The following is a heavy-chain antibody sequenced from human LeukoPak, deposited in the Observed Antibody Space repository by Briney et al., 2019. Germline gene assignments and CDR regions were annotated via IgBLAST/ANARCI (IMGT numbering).Heavy chain of an antibody. Sequence: QTGGSLRLSCAASGFTFSSYWMHWVRQAPGKGLVWVSRINSDGSSTSYADSVKGRFTISRDNAKNTLYLQMNSLRAEDTAVYYCARHIAAAGPGFDYWGQGTLVTVSS. CDR2: INSDGSST. D-gene: IGHD6-13*01. CDR1: GFTFSSYW. CDR3: ARHIAAAGPGFDY. V-gene: IGHV3-74*01. J-gene: IGHJ4*02.